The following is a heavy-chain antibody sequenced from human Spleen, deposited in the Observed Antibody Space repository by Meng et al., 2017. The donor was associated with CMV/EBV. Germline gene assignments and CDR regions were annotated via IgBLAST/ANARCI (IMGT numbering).Heavy chain of an antibody. CDR2: VRPNSGGT. J-gene: IGHJ3*01. D-gene: IGHD2-21*02. Sequence: ASVKVSCKASGYSFTGYFIHWVRQAPGQGLEWMGRVRPNSGGTNYAQKFQGRVAVTSDTSIRTAYMELTSLRSDDTAVYFCARDRGITAIQLDAFDVWGQGTLVTVSS. CDR1: GYSFTGYF. CDR3: ARDRGITAIQLDAFDV. V-gene: IGHV1-2*06.